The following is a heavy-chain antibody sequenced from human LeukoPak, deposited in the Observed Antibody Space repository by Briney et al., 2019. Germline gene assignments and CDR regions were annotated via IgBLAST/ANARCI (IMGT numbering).Heavy chain of an antibody. CDR3: ARMEDSSDYAVEVDY. D-gene: IGHD3-22*01. J-gene: IGHJ4*02. CDR1: GIIFSYYS. V-gene: IGHV3-21*01. Sequence: PGGPLRLSCRASGIIFSYYSMNWGHQPPERGVEWVFSFRGTSSHMYYAYLVGHLFTISRENARNSLFLQRSGLRADDTAFYCCARMEDSSDYAVEVDYWGRGTLVTVSS. CDR2: FRGTSSHM.